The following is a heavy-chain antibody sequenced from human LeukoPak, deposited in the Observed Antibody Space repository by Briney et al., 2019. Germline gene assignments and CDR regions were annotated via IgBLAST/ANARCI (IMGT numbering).Heavy chain of an antibody. CDR2: ISSLSGTI. Sequence: PGGSLRLSCAASGFNFRSYSMNWVRQAPGKGLEWVSYISSLSGTIYYADSVKGRFIISRDNAKSSLFLQMNSLRAEDTAVYYCARVGLYYYYYMDVWGKGTTVTISS. CDR1: GFNFRSYS. V-gene: IGHV3-48*01. CDR3: ARVGLYYYYYMDV. J-gene: IGHJ6*03.